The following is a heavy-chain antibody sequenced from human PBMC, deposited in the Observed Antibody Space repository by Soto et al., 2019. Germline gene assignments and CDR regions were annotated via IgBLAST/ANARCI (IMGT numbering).Heavy chain of an antibody. CDR1: GFPFSYSW. CDR3: VSYDFIWGSYGVRCAY. J-gene: IGHJ4*02. V-gene: IGHV3-15*01. Sequence: EVQLAESGGGLVNPGGSLRLSCVASGFPFSYSWISWVRQAPGKGLEWVARIKSETDGGTTDYAAPVEGRFTISSDDSKNTLNLQMNSLKTEDTAVYYCVSYDFIWGSYGVRCAYWGQGTLVTVSS. D-gene: IGHD3-16*01. CDR2: IKSETDGGTT.